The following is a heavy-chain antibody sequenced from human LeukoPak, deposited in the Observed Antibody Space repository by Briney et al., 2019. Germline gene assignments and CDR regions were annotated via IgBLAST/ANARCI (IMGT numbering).Heavy chain of an antibody. V-gene: IGHV2-70*01. Sequence: SGPTLVNPTQTLTLTCTFSGFSLSTSGMCVSWIRQPPGKALEWLALIDWDDDKDYSTSLKTRLTISKDTSKNQVVLTMTTMDPVDTATYYCARMVYYYGSGSYYHGVDYWGQGTLVTVSS. CDR2: IDWDDDK. CDR3: ARMVYYYGSGSYYHGVDY. D-gene: IGHD3-10*01. J-gene: IGHJ4*02. CDR1: GFSLSTSGMC.